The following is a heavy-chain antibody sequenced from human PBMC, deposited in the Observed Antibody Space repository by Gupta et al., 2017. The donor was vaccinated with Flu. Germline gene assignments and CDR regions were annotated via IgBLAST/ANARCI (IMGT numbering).Heavy chain of an antibody. CDR2: IYSTGDT. CDR1: VNSFY. Sequence: VNSFYMSWVRQAPGKGLEWVSIIYSTGDTYYAGSVRGRFTVSRDNSKNILYLQMNTLRAEDTAVYYCARDRLGYCSGDNCYFDAFDIWGQGTMVTVSS. J-gene: IGHJ3*02. D-gene: IGHD2-15*01. CDR3: ARDRLGYCSGDNCYFDAFDI. V-gene: IGHV3-53*01.